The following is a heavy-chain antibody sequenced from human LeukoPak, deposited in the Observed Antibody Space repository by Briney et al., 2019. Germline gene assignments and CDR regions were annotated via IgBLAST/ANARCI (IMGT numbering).Heavy chain of an antibody. Sequence: GGSLRLSCAASGFTFSSYGMHWVRQAPGKGLEWVAVISYDGSNKYYADSVKGRFTISRDNSKNTLYLQMNSLRAEDTAVYYCARDSGFSGTQRGEYWGQGTLVTVSS. CDR2: ISYDGSNK. V-gene: IGHV3-30*03. CDR3: ARDSGFSGTQRGEY. D-gene: IGHD3-10*01. CDR1: GFTFSSYG. J-gene: IGHJ4*02.